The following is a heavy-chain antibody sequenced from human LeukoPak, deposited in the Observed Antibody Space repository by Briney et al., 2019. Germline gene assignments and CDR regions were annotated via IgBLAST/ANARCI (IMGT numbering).Heavy chain of an antibody. J-gene: IGHJ6*02. CDR3: TTTYGSGSYFYYYGLDV. D-gene: IGHD3-10*01. CDR2: IKSQTDGGTT. V-gene: IGHV3-15*01. Sequence: GGSLRLSCEASGSTFRKAWLNWVRQAPGKGLEWVGRIKSQTDGGTTDYAAPVKGRFTISRDDSRNTLYLQMNSLKTEDTAMYYCTTTYGSGSYFYYYGLDVWGQGTTVTVSS. CDR1: GSTFRKAW.